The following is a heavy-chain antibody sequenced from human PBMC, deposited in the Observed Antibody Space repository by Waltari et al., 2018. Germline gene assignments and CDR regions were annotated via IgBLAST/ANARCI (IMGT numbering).Heavy chain of an antibody. Sequence: QVQLQESGPGLVKPSETLSLTCTVSGGSISSYYWSWIRQPPGKGLEWIGYIYYRGSTNYNPSLKSRVTISVDTSKNQFSLKLSSVTAADTAMYYCARVGYDFWSGLYHYYYGMDVWGQGTTVTVSS. J-gene: IGHJ6*02. CDR3: ARVGYDFWSGLYHYYYGMDV. CDR2: IYYRGST. V-gene: IGHV4-59*01. CDR1: GGSISSYY. D-gene: IGHD3-3*01.